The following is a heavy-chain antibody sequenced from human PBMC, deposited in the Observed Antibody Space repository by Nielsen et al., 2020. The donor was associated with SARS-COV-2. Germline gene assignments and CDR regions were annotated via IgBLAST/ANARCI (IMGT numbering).Heavy chain of an antibody. CDR2: MNPNSGNT. D-gene: IGHD2-2*01. CDR3: ARGGGVVVVPAPFEDWFDP. J-gene: IGHJ5*02. V-gene: IGHV1-18*01. Sequence: WVRQAPGQGLEWMGWMNPNSGNTGYAQKFQGRVTMTTDTSTSTAYMELRSLRSDDTAVYYCARGGGVVVVPAPFEDWFDPWGQGTLVTVSS.